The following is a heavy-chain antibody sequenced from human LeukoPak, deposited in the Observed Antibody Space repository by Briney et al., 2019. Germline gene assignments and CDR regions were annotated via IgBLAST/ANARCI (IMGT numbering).Heavy chain of an antibody. Sequence: GGSLRLSCAASGFTFSSYGMHWVRQAPGKGLEWVAFIRCDGSNKYYADSVKGRFTISRDNSKNTLYLQMNSLRAEDTAVYYCAKDRVAAAGIYNWFDPWGQGTLVTVSS. J-gene: IGHJ5*02. V-gene: IGHV3-30*02. CDR3: AKDRVAAAGIYNWFDP. D-gene: IGHD6-13*01. CDR2: IRCDGSNK. CDR1: GFTFSSYG.